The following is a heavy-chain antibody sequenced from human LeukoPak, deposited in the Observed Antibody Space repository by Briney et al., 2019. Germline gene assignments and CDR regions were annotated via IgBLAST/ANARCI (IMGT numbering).Heavy chain of an antibody. CDR3: ARDLPRITGTTFAFDI. J-gene: IGHJ3*02. Sequence: SETLSLTCTVSGGSISSYYWSWIRQPPGKGLEWIGYIYYSGSTNYNPSLKSRVTISVDTSKNQFSLKLSSVTAADTAVYYCARDLPRITGTTFAFDIWGQGTMVTVSS. V-gene: IGHV4-59*12. CDR1: GGSISSYY. D-gene: IGHD1-20*01. CDR2: IYYSGST.